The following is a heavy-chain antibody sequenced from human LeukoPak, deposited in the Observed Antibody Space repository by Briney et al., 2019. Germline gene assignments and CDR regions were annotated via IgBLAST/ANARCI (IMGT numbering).Heavy chain of an antibody. CDR3: ASDSSGYYYLDY. V-gene: IGHV4-39*07. CDR1: GGSISSSSYY. CDR2: IYYSGST. D-gene: IGHD3-22*01. J-gene: IGHJ4*02. Sequence: SETLSLTCTVSGGSISSSSYYWGWIRQPPGKGLEWIGSIYYSGSTYYNPSLKSRVTISVDTSKNQFSLILISLTAADTAVYYCASDSSGYYYLDYWGQGALVTVSS.